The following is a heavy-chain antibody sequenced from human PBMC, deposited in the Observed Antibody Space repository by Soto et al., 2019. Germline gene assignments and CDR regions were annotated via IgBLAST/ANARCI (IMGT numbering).Heavy chain of an antibody. J-gene: IGHJ4*02. CDR1: GFTFSSYA. CDR2: ISGSGGST. D-gene: IGHD6-19*01. Sequence: GGSLRLSCAASGFTFSSYAMSWVRQAPGKGLEWVSTISGSGGSTYYADSLKGRFTISRDNSKNTPFLQMSSQRAEDTAVYYCGKEAVSGWYYFDYWGPGTLVTVSS. V-gene: IGHV3-23*01. CDR3: GKEAVSGWYYFDY.